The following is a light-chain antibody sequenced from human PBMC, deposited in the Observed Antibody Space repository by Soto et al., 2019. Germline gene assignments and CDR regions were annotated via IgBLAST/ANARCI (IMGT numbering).Light chain of an antibody. J-gene: IGLJ7*01. CDR1: SGHSNYA. CDR3: QTWGTGSAIVV. V-gene: IGLV4-69*01. Sequence: QPVLTQSPYASASLGASVKLTCTLSSGHSNYAIAWHQQQPEKGPRYLMKVNSGGSHIKGDGIPDRFSCSSSGAERYLFISSLQSEDEADYYCQTWGTGSAIVVFGGGTQLTVL. CDR2: VNSGGSH.